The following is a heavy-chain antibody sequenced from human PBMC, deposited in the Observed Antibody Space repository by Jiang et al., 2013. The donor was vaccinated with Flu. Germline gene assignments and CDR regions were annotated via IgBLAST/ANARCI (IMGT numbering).Heavy chain of an antibody. V-gene: IGHV6-1*01. J-gene: IGHJ6*02. Sequence: NWIRQSPSRGLEWLGRTYYRSKWYNDYAVSVKSRITINPDTSKNQFSLQLNSVTPEDTAVYYCARDNRIWDTAMVTDYYYGMDVWGQGTTVTVSS. D-gene: IGHD5-18*01. CDR2: TYYRSKWYN. CDR3: ARDNRIWDTAMVTDYYYGMDV.